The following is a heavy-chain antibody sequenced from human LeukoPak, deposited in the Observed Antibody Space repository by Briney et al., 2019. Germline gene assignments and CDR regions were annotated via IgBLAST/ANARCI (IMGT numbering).Heavy chain of an antibody. Sequence: SETLSLTCTVSGVSISSYYWSWIRQPPGKGLEWLGYIYYSGSSNYNPSLKSRVTISVDTSKNQFSLKLSSVTAADTAVYYCARDRLGGGYYGSGARGRGMDVWGKGTTVTVSS. CDR1: GVSISSYY. CDR3: ARDRLGGGYYGSGARGRGMDV. V-gene: IGHV4-59*01. CDR2: IYYSGSS. D-gene: IGHD3-10*01. J-gene: IGHJ6*04.